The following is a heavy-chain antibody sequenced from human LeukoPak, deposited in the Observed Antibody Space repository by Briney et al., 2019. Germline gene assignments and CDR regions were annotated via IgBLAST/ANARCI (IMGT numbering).Heavy chain of an antibody. J-gene: IGHJ3*02. Sequence: GGSLRLSCAASGFTFSSYAMSWVRQAPGKGLEGVSAISGSGGSTYYADSVKGRFTISRDNSKNTLYLQMNSLRAEDTAVYYCAREQWLPTGAFDIWGQGTMVTVSS. V-gene: IGHV3-23*01. CDR2: ISGSGGST. CDR3: AREQWLPTGAFDI. D-gene: IGHD5-12*01. CDR1: GFTFSSYA.